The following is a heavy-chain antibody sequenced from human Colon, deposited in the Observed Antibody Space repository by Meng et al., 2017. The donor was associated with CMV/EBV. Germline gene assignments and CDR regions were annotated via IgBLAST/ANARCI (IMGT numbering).Heavy chain of an antibody. V-gene: IGHV3-30*04. D-gene: IGHD1-26*01. CDR2: ISYDGSNK. J-gene: IGHJ4*02. CDR3: AKGRTDGGTYSFFDY. CDR1: GFTFSTYA. Sequence: GESLKISCAASGFTFSTYAMHWVRQAPGKGLEWVAVISYDGSNKYYADSVKGRFTISRDNSKTTLYLQVNSLRADDTAVYYCAKGRTDGGTYSFFDYWGQGTLVTVSS.